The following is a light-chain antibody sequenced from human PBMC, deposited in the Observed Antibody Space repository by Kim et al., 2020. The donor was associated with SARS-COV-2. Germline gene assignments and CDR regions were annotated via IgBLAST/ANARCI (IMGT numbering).Light chain of an antibody. V-gene: IGLV3-19*01. CDR2: GKN. Sequence: SSELTQDPAVSVALGQTVRITCQGDSLRSYYASWYQQKPGQAPVLVIYGKNNRPSGIPDRFSGSSSGNTASLTITGAQAEDEADYYCNSRESSGNVVFGGGTQLTVL. J-gene: IGLJ2*01. CDR1: SLRSYY. CDR3: NSRESSGNVV.